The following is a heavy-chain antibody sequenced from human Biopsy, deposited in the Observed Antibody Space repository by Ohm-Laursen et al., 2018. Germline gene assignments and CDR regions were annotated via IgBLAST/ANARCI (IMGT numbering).Heavy chain of an antibody. CDR3: SRGQHYYSA. CDR1: GYTFTDDQ. J-gene: IGHJ5*02. CDR2: VNPKKGDT. Sequence: GASVKVSCKTTGYTFTDDQIHWVREAPGQGLEWMGLVNPKKGDTRYAQKFQGRVTMTSDVSVATAYMELTGLTSDDTAVYFCSRGQHYYSAWGQGTLVTVSS. V-gene: IGHV1-2*06. D-gene: IGHD2-21*02.